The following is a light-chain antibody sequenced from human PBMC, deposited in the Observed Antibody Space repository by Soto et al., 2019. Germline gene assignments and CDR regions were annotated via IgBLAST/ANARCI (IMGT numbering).Light chain of an antibody. V-gene: IGKV1-33*01. Sequence: DMQMTQAPSSLSASGGDRLTMTCQASQDISNYLNWYQQKPGKDPKLLIYDASNLETGVPSRFSGSGSGTDFALTITSLQAEDFATYYCHQLRMYPSTFGGGTKVDI. CDR1: QDISNY. J-gene: IGKJ4*01. CDR3: HQLRMYPST. CDR2: DAS.